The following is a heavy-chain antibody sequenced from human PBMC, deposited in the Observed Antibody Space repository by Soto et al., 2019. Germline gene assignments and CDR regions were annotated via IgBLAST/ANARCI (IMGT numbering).Heavy chain of an antibody. CDR3: AHSDDSTCLDY. CDR2: IYWDDDK. J-gene: IGHJ4*02. CDR1: GFSLSTSGVG. Sequence: QITLKESGPTLVKPTQTLTLTCTFAGFSLSTSGVGVGWIRQPPGKALEWLALIYWDDDKRYSPSLKSRHTINKDTSKNQVVLTMTNMDHVDTATYYCAHSDDSTCLDYWGQGTLVTVSS. V-gene: IGHV2-5*02. D-gene: IGHD3-22*01.